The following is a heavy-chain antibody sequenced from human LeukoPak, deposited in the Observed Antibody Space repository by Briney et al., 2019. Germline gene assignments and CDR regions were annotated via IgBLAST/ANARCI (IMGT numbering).Heavy chain of an antibody. CDR1: GFTFSNSA. Sequence: GGSLRLSCAASGFTFSNSAMTWVRQAPGQGLQWVSAITISGGITYYADSVKGRFTISRDNSKNTLYLQMNSLRAEDTAVYYCAKGNYGEKIHYWGQGTLVTVSS. V-gene: IGHV3-23*01. CDR2: ITISGGIT. J-gene: IGHJ4*02. D-gene: IGHD4-17*01. CDR3: AKGNYGEKIHY.